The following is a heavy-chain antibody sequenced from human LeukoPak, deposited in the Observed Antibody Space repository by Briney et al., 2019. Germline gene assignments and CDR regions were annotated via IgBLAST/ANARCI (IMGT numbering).Heavy chain of an antibody. Sequence: PGGSLRLSCTASGFTFSRHGMTWVRQAPGKGLEWGSSITGSGGSTFYAASVKGRFTISRDSSKNTLYLEMSSLRAEDTAVYCCAREGTLYVSGSGYGMDVWGQGTTVTVSS. V-gene: IGHV3-23*01. CDR2: ITGSGGST. CDR3: AREGTLYVSGSGYGMDV. CDR1: GFTFSRHG. J-gene: IGHJ6*02. D-gene: IGHD3-10*01.